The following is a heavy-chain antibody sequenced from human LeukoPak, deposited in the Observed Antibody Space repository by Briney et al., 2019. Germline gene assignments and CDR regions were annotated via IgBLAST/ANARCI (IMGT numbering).Heavy chain of an antibody. V-gene: IGHV1-3*01. CDR2: INAGNGNT. CDR3: ARAGGSSRWRFDY. D-gene: IGHD1-26*01. Sequence: ASVKVSCKASGYTFTSYAMHWVRQAPGQRLEWMGWINAGNGNTKYSQKFQGRVTITRDTSASTAYMELSSLRSEDTAVYYCARAGGSSRWRFDYWGQGTLVTVSS. J-gene: IGHJ4*02. CDR1: GYTFTSYA.